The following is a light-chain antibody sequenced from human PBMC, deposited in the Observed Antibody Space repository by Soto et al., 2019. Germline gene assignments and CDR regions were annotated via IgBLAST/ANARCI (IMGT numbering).Light chain of an antibody. J-gene: IGKJ5*01. CDR2: LGS. V-gene: IGKV2-28*01. Sequence: EIVMTQSPLSLPVTPGEPASISCRSSQSLLHRNGYNYLDWYLQKPGQSPQLLIYLGSNRASGVPDRFSGSGSGTDFTLKISRVEAEDVGVYYCMQALQTPTTFGQGTRLEIK. CDR3: MQALQTPTT. CDR1: QSLLHRNGYNY.